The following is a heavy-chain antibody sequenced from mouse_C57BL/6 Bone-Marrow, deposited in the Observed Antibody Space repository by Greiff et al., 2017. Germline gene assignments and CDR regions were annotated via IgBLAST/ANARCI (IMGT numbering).Heavy chain of an antibody. Sequence: VQLQQSGAELVKPGASVKISCKASGYAFSSYWMNWVKQRPGKGLEWIGQIYPGDGDTNYNGKFKGKDTLTADKSSSTAYMQLSILASEDAAVYFCARREGYYYYYSRDYWGQGTSVTVAS. CDR2: IYPGDGDT. V-gene: IGHV1-80*01. D-gene: IGHD2-3*01. J-gene: IGHJ4*01. CDR1: GYAFSSYW. CDR3: ARREGYYYYYSRDY.